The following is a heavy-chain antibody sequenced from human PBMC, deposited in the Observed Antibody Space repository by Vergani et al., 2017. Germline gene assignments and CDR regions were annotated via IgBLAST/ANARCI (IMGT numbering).Heavy chain of an antibody. CDR1: GIPLSTSGMR. V-gene: IGHV2-70*04. CDR3: TWLYGPTGHWYFDF. D-gene: IGHD3-10*01. J-gene: IGHJ2*01. CDR2: IDWDDKK. Sequence: QVTLKESGPALVKPTQTLTLTCTVSGIPLSTSGMRVSWIRQPPGKAPEWHARIDWDDKKFYSPSLKTRLTISKDTSKNQVVLTMTKMDPVDTAMYYCTWLYGPTGHWYFDFWGRGTLVAVSA.